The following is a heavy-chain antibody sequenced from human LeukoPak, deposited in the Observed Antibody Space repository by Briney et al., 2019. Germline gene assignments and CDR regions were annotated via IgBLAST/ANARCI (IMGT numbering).Heavy chain of an antibody. CDR1: GFTFSSDA. Sequence: PGGSLRLSCVASGFTFSSDAMHWVRQAPGKGLEYVSAISSNGGSTYYANSVKGRFTISRDNSKNTVYLQMDSLRAEDMAVYYCGRDPKRGCRSTDCFNWFDPWGRGALATVSS. D-gene: IGHD2-2*01. V-gene: IGHV3-64*01. CDR2: ISSNGGST. J-gene: IGHJ5*02. CDR3: GRDPKRGCRSTDCFNWFDP.